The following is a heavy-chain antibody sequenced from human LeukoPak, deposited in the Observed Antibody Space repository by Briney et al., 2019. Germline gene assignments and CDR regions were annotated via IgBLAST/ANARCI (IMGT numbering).Heavy chain of an antibody. D-gene: IGHD3-22*01. CDR2: IYYAGTT. CDR1: GGSMSDYY. CDR3: ARDYTMTHASDI. V-gene: IGHV4-59*01. Sequence: SETLSLTCTVSGGSMSDYYWSWIRQPPGKGLEWIGYIYYAGTTNYNPSLKGRVIISIDTSKNQFSLKLSSVTAADTALYYCARDYTMTHASDIWGQGTLVTVSS. J-gene: IGHJ3*02.